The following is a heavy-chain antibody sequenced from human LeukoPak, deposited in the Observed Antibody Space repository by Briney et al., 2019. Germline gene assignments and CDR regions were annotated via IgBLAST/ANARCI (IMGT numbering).Heavy chain of an antibody. CDR2: INPNSGGT. J-gene: IGHJ5*02. CDR3: ARRDYGGNVNWFDP. D-gene: IGHD4-23*01. V-gene: IGHV1-2*02. CDR1: GYTFTGYY. Sequence: EASVKVSCKASGYTFTGYYMHWVRQAPGQGLEWMGWINPNSGGTNYAQKFQGRVTMTRDTSISTAYMELSRLRSDDTAVYYCARRDYGGNVNWFDPWGQGTLVTVSS.